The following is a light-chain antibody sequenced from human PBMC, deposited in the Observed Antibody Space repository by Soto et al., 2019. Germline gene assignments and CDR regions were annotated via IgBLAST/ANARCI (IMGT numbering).Light chain of an antibody. CDR1: QTISSW. V-gene: IGKV1-5*03. Sequence: DIQMTHSPSTLSGSVGDRVTITCRSSQTISSWLAWYQQKPGKAPKLLIYKASTLKSGVPSRFSGSGSGTEFTLTISSLQPDDFATYYCQQYKTYWTFGQGTKVDIK. CDR3: QQYKTYWT. J-gene: IGKJ1*01. CDR2: KAS.